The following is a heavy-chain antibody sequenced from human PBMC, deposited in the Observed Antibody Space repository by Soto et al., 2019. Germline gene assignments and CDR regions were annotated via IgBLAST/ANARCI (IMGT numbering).Heavy chain of an antibody. D-gene: IGHD3-10*01. CDR3: AKGWSDITYFDSDDVFDY. J-gene: IGHJ4*02. V-gene: IGHV3-23*01. Sequence: EVQLLESGGGLVQPGGSLRLSCAASGFTFSSYAMSWVRQAPGKGLEWVSAISGSGGSTYYADSVKGRFTISRDNAKNSLYLQTTDLGAEDTAVYYCAKGWSDITYFDSDDVFDYWGQGTLVTVSS. CDR1: GFTFSSYA. CDR2: ISGSGGST.